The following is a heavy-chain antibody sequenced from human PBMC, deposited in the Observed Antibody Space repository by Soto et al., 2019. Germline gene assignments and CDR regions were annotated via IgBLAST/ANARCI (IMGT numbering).Heavy chain of an antibody. D-gene: IGHD2-2*03. CDR3: XXXXXMDPWAYSFDY. CDR1: GFTFSDFA. Sequence: EVQVLESGGGLVQPGGSLILSCAATGFTFSDFAMSWVRQAPGKGLEWVSRIYGGGNGPHYADSVKGRVTISRDNSKXXXXXXXXXXXXXXXXXXXXXXXXXMDPWAYSFDYWGQGTLVTVSS. CDR2: IYGGGNGP. V-gene: IGHV3-23*01. J-gene: IGHJ4*02.